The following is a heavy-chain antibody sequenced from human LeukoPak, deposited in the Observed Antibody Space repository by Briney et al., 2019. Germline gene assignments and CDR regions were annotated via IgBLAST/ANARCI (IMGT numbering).Heavy chain of an antibody. J-gene: IGHJ4*02. CDR3: ARGTVEYSSSSGAPEFDY. CDR2: IYYSGST. CDR1: GGSISSSSYY. D-gene: IGHD6-6*01. Sequence: SETLSLTCTVSGGSISSSSYYWGWIRQPPGKGLEWIGSIYYSGSTYYNPSLKSRVTISVDTSKSQFSLKLSSVTAADTAVYYCARGTVEYSSSSGAPEFDYWGQGTLVTVSS. V-gene: IGHV4-39*07.